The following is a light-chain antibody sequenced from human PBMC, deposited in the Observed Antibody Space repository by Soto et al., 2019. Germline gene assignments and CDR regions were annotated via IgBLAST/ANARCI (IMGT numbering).Light chain of an antibody. CDR2: EVS. Sequence: QSALTQPASVSGSPGQSITISCTGASSDIGGYTYVSWYQQHPGKAPKLMIYEVSNRPSGVSNRFSGSKSGNTASLTISGLQAEDEGDYYCSSYTSTTHVLFGGGTKVTVL. J-gene: IGLJ2*01. V-gene: IGLV2-14*01. CDR1: SSDIGGYTY. CDR3: SSYTSTTHVL.